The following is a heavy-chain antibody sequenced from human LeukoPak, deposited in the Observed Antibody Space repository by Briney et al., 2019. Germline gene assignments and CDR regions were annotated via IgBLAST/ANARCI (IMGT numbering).Heavy chain of an antibody. Sequence: SETLSLTCTVSGGSISSYYWSWIRQPPGKGPEWIGYIYYSGSTNYNPSLKSRVTMSADTSRNQFSLRLTSVTAADTAVYYCVRLRYSGGNPFDYWGPGTLVTVSS. CDR1: GGSISSYY. J-gene: IGHJ4*02. D-gene: IGHD3-16*01. V-gene: IGHV4-59*08. CDR2: IYYSGST. CDR3: VRLRYSGGNPFDY.